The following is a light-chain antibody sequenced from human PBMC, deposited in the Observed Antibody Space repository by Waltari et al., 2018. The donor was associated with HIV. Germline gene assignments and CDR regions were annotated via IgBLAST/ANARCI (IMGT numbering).Light chain of an antibody. J-gene: IGKJ1*01. CDR1: QSISGN. CDR3: QQYIEWPLT. Sequence: IVMTPSPGTLSVPPGQRSTLSCRASQSISGNIAWYQQKPCQAPRLLIFAASIRATGVPARFSGSGFGTEFSLSITGLQSEDFAIYHCQQYIEWPLTFGQGTKV. CDR2: AAS. V-gene: IGKV3-15*01.